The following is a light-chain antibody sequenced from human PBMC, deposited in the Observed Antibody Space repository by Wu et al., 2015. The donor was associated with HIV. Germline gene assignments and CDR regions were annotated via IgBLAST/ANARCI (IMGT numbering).Light chain of an antibody. CDR3: QQYGNWPPIT. V-gene: IGKV3-15*01. J-gene: IGKJ5*01. Sequence: EIVMTQSPATPSVPPGERATLSCRASQNVDSNLAWYQQKPGQAPRLLMYGASTRATGIPARFSGSGSGTDFTLTISTLQSEDFAVYYCQQYGNWPPITFGQGTRLEI. CDR1: QNVDSN. CDR2: GAS.